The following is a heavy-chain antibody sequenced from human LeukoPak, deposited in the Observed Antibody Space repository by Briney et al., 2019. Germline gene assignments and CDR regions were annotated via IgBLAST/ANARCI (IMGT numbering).Heavy chain of an antibody. CDR1: GDTFTSSD. V-gene: IGHV1-8*01. Sequence: ASVKVPCKASGDTFTSSDVNWVRQATGQGLEWMGWMNPNSGNTGYAQKFQGKVAMTRDTSISTAYMELSSLRSEDTAVYYCVKSAHWGQGTLVTVSS. CDR2: MNPNSGNT. CDR3: VKSAH. J-gene: IGHJ4*02.